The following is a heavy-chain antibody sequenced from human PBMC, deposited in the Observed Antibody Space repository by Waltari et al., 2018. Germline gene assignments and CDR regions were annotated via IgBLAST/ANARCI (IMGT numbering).Heavy chain of an antibody. CDR1: GGPISPYY. D-gene: IGHD6-19*01. V-gene: IGHV4-59*01. CDR2: VYYSGST. CDR3: ARVGYTSGSSVSQTEYYFDY. J-gene: IGHJ4*02. Sequence: QVQLQESGPRLVRPSATLSLICTVSGGPISPYYWSWIRQPPGKGLEWIGNVYYSGSTNYNPSLKSRVTISVDTSKNQFSLRLSSVTAADTAVYYCARVGYTSGSSVSQTEYYFDYWGQGTLVTVSS.